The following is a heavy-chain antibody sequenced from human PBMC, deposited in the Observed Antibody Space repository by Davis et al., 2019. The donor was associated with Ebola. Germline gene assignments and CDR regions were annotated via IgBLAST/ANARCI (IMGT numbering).Heavy chain of an antibody. J-gene: IGHJ6*02. D-gene: IGHD2-15*01. CDR2: ISWNSGSI. V-gene: IGHV3-9*01. CDR3: AKDIRVGDYYYGMDV. CDR1: GFTFDDYA. Sequence: PGGSLRLSCAASGFTFDDYAMHWVRQAPGKGLEWVSGISWNSGSIGYADSVKGRFTISRDNAKNSLYLQMNSLRAEDTALYYCAKDIRVGDYYYGMDVWGQGTTVTVSS.